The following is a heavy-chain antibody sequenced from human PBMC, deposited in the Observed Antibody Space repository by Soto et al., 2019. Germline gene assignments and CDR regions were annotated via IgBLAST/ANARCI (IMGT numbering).Heavy chain of an antibody. Sequence: PSETLSITCAVYGGSVNGYYCNWIRQPPGKGLEWIGEINHTGGTHYNPSLKSRVTMSVDTSKNQFSLRLSSVTAADTAIYYCATRITVFGLLIPPFDPWGQGTQVTVSS. CDR2: INHTGGT. CDR3: ATRITVFGLLIPPFDP. V-gene: IGHV4-34*01. J-gene: IGHJ5*02. D-gene: IGHD3-3*01. CDR1: GGSVNGYY.